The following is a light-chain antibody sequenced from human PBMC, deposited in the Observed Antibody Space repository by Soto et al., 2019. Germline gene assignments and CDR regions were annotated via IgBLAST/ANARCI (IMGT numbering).Light chain of an antibody. CDR2: SNN. CDR3: AAWDDSLNGDV. J-gene: IGLJ1*01. CDR1: SSNIGSNT. Sequence: QSVLSQPPSASGTPGQRVTISCSGSSSNIGSNTVDWYQHLPGTAPKLLIHSNNQRPSGVPDRFSGSKSGTSASLAISGLQSEDEADYYCAAWDDSLNGDVFGTGTKLTVL. V-gene: IGLV1-44*01.